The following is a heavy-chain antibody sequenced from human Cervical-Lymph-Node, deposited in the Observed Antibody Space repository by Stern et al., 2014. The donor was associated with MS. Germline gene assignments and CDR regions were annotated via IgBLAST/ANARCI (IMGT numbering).Heavy chain of an antibody. V-gene: IGHV5-51*01. D-gene: IGHD3-16*02. J-gene: IGHJ6*02. CDR3: ARHSVSSVGGMDV. CDR2: IYPGNSDT. Sequence: MQLVQSGAEMKKPGESLKISCKGYGYSFTTYWIGWVRQMPGKGLEWMGMIYPGNSDTRYSPSFQGQVPISADKSISTAYLQWNSLKASDTAMYYCARHSVSSVGGMDVWGQGTTVTVSS. CDR1: GYSFTTYW.